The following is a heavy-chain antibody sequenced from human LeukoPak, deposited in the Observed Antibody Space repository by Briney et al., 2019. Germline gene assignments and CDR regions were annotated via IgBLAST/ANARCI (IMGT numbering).Heavy chain of an antibody. CDR3: ARSPPGKEDYLDYFFDY. J-gene: IGHJ4*02. D-gene: IGHD4-11*01. CDR2: NPFDGSNT. Sequence: AGGSLRLSCAASGFTFNTYAIHWVPRAPARVREGVHLNPFDGSNTYYAAAVRGRFTISRDNSKNTLNLQMNSLRAEDTAVYYCARSPPGKEDYLDYFFDYWGQGTLVTVSS. CDR1: GFTFNTYA. V-gene: IGHV3-30-3*01.